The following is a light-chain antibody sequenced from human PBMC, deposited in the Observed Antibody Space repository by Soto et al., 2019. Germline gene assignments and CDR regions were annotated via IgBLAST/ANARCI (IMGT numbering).Light chain of an antibody. CDR3: TSYAGGNNG. CDR1: SSDVGGYNY. J-gene: IGLJ1*01. Sequence: QSALTQPPSASGSPGQSGTISCTGTSSDVGGYNYVSWYQQHPGKVPKLMVYEGNKRPSGVPDRFSGYKSGNTASLTVSGLQAEDEADYYCTSYAGGNNGFGTGTKRTVL. CDR2: EGN. V-gene: IGLV2-8*01.